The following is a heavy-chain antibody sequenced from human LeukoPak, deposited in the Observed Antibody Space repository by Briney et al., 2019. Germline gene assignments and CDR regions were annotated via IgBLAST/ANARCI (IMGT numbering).Heavy chain of an antibody. D-gene: IGHD3-16*02. CDR1: GYTFTGYY. Sequence: ASVKVSCKASGYTFTGYYMHRVRQAPGQGLEWMGWINPNSGGTNYAQKFQGRVTMTRDTSINTAYMELSRLRPDGTAVYYCARTFMITFGGVIDPFDYWGQGTLVTVSS. CDR2: INPNSGGT. V-gene: IGHV1-2*02. CDR3: ARTFMITFGGVIDPFDY. J-gene: IGHJ4*02.